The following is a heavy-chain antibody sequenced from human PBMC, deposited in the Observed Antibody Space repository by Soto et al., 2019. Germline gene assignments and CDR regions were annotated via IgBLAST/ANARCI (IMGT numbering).Heavy chain of an antibody. J-gene: IGHJ5*02. CDR2: ISAYNGNT. V-gene: IGHV1-18*01. D-gene: IGHD3-22*01. CDR3: ARDDYDSSGQRWFDP. Sequence: RASVKVSCKASGYTFTSYGISWVRQAPGQGLEWMGWISAYNGNTNYAQKLQGRVTMTTDTSTSTAYMELRSLRSDDTAVYYCARDDYDSSGQRWFDPWGQGTLVTVSS. CDR1: GYTFTSYG.